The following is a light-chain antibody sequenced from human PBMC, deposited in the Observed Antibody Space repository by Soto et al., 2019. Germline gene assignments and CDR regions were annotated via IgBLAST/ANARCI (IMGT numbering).Light chain of an antibody. CDR1: QSIHTS. Sequence: VLTQSPATLSLCPGERATLSCRAIQSIHTSLAWYQQKSGKPPRLVIYDSTLRANGVPDRFGGSRSGTAFTLTINSLEPEDFATYYCQKSYGTPINFGQGTRLEIK. CDR2: DST. V-gene: IGKV3-11*01. J-gene: IGKJ5*01. CDR3: QKSYGTPIN.